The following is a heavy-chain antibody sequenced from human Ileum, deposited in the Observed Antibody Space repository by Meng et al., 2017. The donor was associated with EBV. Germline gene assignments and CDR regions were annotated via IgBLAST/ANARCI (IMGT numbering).Heavy chain of an antibody. CDR1: GYIFTNYD. CDR2: ISVKNGEA. Sequence: QVQLVQSGADAKKPGASMKVSCKASGYIFTNYDISWVRQAPGQGLEWMGWISVKNGEAKYPQNFQGRVTMTTDTTTSTAYMELRSPTSDDTAVYYCARYVPNGSFWYFDFWGRGTMVTVSS. V-gene: IGHV1-18*01. J-gene: IGHJ2*01. CDR3: ARYVPNGSFWYFDF. D-gene: IGHD6-13*01.